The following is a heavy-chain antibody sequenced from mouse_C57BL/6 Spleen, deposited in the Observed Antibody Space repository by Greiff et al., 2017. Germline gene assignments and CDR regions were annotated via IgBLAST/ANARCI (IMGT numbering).Heavy chain of an antibody. CDR1: GFSLTSYG. V-gene: IGHV2-2*01. Sequence: QVQLKESGPGLVQPSQSLSITCTVSGFSLTSYGVHWVRQSPGKGLEWLGVIWSGGSTDYNAAFISRLSISKDNSKSQVFFKMNSLQADDTAIYYCARSFGYGSSYAAMDYWGQGTSVTVSS. D-gene: IGHD1-1*01. CDR2: IWSGGST. CDR3: ARSFGYGSSYAAMDY. J-gene: IGHJ4*01.